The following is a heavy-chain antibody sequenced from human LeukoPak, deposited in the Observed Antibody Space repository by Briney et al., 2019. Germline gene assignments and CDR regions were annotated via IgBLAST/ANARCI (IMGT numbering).Heavy chain of an antibody. CDR2: IYYSGST. Sequence: SETLSLTCTVSGGSISNYYWSWIRQPPGKGLEWIGYIYYSGSTKYNPSLKSRVTISVDTSKDQFSLRLSSVTAADTAVYYCARDWGVSARPGYMDVWGKGTTVTVSS. CDR1: GGSISNYY. CDR3: ARDWGVSARPGYMDV. V-gene: IGHV4-59*01. D-gene: IGHD6-6*01. J-gene: IGHJ6*03.